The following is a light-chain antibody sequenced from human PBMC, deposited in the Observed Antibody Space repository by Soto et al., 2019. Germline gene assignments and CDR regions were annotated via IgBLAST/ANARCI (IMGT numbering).Light chain of an antibody. J-gene: IGKJ4*01. Sequence: DIPMTQSPSSVSASVGDRVTITCRASQVISGWLVWYQQKPGKAPKLLIYAASSLQSGVPSRFSGSGSGTDFTLTISSLQPEDFATYYCQQADSFPTFGGGTKVEIK. CDR3: QQADSFPT. V-gene: IGKV1D-12*01. CDR2: AAS. CDR1: QVISGW.